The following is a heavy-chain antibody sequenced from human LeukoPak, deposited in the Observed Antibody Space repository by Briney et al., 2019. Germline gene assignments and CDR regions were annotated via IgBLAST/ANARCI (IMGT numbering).Heavy chain of an antibody. V-gene: IGHV1-18*01. CDR1: GYTFTRYG. CDR3: LSESTADDSFDI. J-gene: IGHJ3*02. CDR2: ISVYKGNT. D-gene: IGHD2-2*01. Sequence: SVKVFCKASGYTFTRYGISWVRQARGQGLEWRGWISVYKGNTKYAQKFQGRVTMTTHTSTSTVYGAQRSVRSDDTAVSFCLSESTADDSFDIWARGT.